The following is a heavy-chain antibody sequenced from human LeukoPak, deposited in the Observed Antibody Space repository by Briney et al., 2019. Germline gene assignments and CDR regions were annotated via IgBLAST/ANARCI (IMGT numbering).Heavy chain of an antibody. J-gene: IGHJ4*02. D-gene: IGHD3-9*01. Sequence: PGGSLRLSCAASGFTFSDYYMSWIRQAPGKGLEWVSYISSSGSTIYYADSVKGRFTISRHNAKNSLYLQMLSLRAEDTAVYYCARTYYDILTGYNPYFDYWGQGTLVTVSS. CDR2: ISSSGSTI. CDR1: GFTFSDYY. V-gene: IGHV3-11*04. CDR3: ARTYYDILTGYNPYFDY.